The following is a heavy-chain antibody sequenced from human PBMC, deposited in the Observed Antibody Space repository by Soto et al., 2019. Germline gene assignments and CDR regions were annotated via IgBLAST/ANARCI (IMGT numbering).Heavy chain of an antibody. CDR2: ISGYNGNT. J-gene: IGHJ3*02. V-gene: IGHV1-18*01. CDR1: GYTFTNYG. Sequence: ASVKVSCKASGYTFTNYGFSWVRQAPGQGLEWMGWISGYNGNTKYAEKFQGRVTMTTDTSTSTAHMELRSLRSDDTAVYYCGREGGGGRVSYGDAFDIWGQGTMVTVSS. D-gene: IGHD5-18*01. CDR3: GREGGGGRVSYGDAFDI.